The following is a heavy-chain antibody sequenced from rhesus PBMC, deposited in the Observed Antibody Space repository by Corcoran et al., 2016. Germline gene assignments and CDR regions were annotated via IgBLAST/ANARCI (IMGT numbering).Heavy chain of an antibody. CDR3: TRGGYSYSYMFDQ. CDR1: GASIRNYW. Sequence: QVQLQESGPGLVKPCETLSLTCAVSGASIRNYWWSWIRQSPGKGLQWIAGSDENGGRTYSHSPLKSRVSISKSVSKTQFSLNLGCLTDADTAVYYCTRGGYSYSYMFDQWGQGVPVTVSS. D-gene: IGHD3-16*01. V-gene: IGHV4-80*01. J-gene: IGHJ4*01. CDR2: SDENGGRT.